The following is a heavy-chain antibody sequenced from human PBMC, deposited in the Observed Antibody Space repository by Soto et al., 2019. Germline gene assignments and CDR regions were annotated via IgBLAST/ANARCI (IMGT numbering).Heavy chain of an antibody. CDR1: GFTVSSNY. CDR2: IYSGGST. D-gene: IGHD2-21*02. J-gene: IGHJ5*02. Sequence: EVQLVETGGGLIQPGGSLRLSCAASGFTVSSNYMSWVRQAPGKGLEWVSVIYSGGSTYYADSVKGRFTISRDNSKNTLYLQMNSLRAEDTAVYYCAREEVTAAFDPWGQGTLGTVSS. CDR3: AREEVTAAFDP. V-gene: IGHV3-53*02.